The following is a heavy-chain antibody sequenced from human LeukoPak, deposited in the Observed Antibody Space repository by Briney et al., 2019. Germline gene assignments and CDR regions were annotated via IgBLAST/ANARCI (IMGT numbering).Heavy chain of an antibody. J-gene: IGHJ4*02. D-gene: IGHD5-18*01. V-gene: IGHV3-23*01. CDR3: AKRERESYNYGYPDF. Sequence: GGSLRLSCAASGFTFSSYAMRWVRQAPGKGLEWVSSVGGSGCSTYYADSVKGRFTISRDNSKTTLYLQMNSLRVEDPAVYHCAKRERESYNYGYPDFWGQGTRVTVSS. CDR1: GFTFSSYA. CDR2: VGGSGCST.